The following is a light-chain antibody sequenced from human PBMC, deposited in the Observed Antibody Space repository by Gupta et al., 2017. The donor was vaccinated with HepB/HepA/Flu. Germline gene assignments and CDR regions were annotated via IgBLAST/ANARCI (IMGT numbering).Light chain of an antibody. V-gene: IGKV1-12*01. CDR1: HDITNW. J-gene: IGKJ3*01. Sequence: DIQMTQSPSSVSASVGDRVTITCRASHDITNWLAWYQQKPGKAPKLLIYAASSLQSGVPSKFSGSRSGTIFTLTISSLQPEDSATYFCQQANSFPFTFGHGTKVDIK. CDR3: QQANSFPFT. CDR2: AAS.